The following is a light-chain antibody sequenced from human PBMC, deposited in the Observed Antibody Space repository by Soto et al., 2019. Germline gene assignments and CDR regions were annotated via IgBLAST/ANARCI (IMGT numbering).Light chain of an antibody. V-gene: IGLV2-23*01. CDR2: EGS. Sequence: QSALTQPASVSGSPAQSITISCTGTSSDVGSYNLVSWYQQHPGKAPKLMIYEGSKRPSGVSNRFSGSKSGNTASLTISGLKAEDEADYYCCSYAGSRVFGGGTKLTVL. CDR1: SSDVGSYNL. CDR3: CSYAGSRV. J-gene: IGLJ3*02.